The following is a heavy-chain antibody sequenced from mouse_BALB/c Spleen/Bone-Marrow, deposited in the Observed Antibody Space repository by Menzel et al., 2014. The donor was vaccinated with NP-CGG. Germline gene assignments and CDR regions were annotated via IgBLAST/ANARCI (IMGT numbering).Heavy chain of an antibody. CDR2: ISNGGGST. J-gene: IGHJ4*01. CDR1: GFTFGDYY. Sequence: EVQVVESGGGLVQPGGSLKLSCATSGFTFGDYYMYWVRQTPEKRLEWVAYISNGGGSTYYPDTVKGRFTISRDNAKNTLYLQMSRLKSEDTAMYYCARNAFYRGYAMDYWGQGTSVTVSS. D-gene: IGHD2-12*01. CDR3: ARNAFYRGYAMDY. V-gene: IGHV5-12*02.